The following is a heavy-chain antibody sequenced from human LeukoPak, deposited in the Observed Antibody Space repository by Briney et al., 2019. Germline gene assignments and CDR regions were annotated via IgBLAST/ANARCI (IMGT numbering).Heavy chain of an antibody. Sequence: PGGSLRLSCAASGLTVSSNYMSWVRQAPGKGLEWVSVIYSGGSTYYAGSVKGRFTISRDNSKNTLYLQMKSLRAEDTAVYYCAREFEVAGLAMDVWGKGTTVTVSS. V-gene: IGHV3-53*01. CDR3: AREFEVAGLAMDV. CDR1: GLTVSSNY. J-gene: IGHJ6*04. CDR2: IYSGGST. D-gene: IGHD6-19*01.